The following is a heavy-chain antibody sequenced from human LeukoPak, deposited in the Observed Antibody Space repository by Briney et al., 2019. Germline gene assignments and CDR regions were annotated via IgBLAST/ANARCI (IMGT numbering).Heavy chain of an antibody. D-gene: IGHD4/OR15-4a*01. CDR2: INPSGGST. CDR3: ARATWYGGNPSGAFDI. J-gene: IGHJ3*02. CDR1: GYTFTNYY. V-gene: IGHV1-46*01. Sequence: ASVKVSCKDSGYTFTNYYMQWVRQAPGQGLEWMGIINPSGGSTSYAQKFQGRLIINRDTSTSTVYMELSSLRSEDTAVYYCARATWYGGNPSGAFDIWGQGTMVTVSS.